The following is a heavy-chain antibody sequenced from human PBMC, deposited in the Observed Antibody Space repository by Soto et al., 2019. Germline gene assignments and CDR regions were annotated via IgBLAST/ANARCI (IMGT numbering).Heavy chain of an antibody. J-gene: IGHJ3*02. D-gene: IGHD2-2*01. CDR2: IYYSGST. Sequence: QLQLQDSGPGLVKPAETLSLTCTISGRSISRSSYYLGWIRHPQGKGLAWIGSIYYSGSTCYNPALTSRVTISVDTSNSQCSLKLCSVSAADTAVNYCALQSMPIVVVPAAKEDAFDISGHGTIVAVSS. V-gene: IGHV4-39*01. CDR1: GRSISRSSYY. CDR3: ALQSMPIVVVPAAKEDAFDI.